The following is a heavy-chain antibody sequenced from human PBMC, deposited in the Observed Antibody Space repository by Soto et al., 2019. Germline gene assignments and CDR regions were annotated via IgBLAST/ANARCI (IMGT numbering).Heavy chain of an antibody. Sequence: SQTLSLTCAISGDSVSSNSAAWNWIRQSPSRGLEWLGRTYYRSKWYNDYAVSVKSRITINPDTSKNQFSLQLNSVTPEDTAVYYCARGQYSSNSAYSYGIDARAQGTTLPVSS. J-gene: IGHJ6*02. D-gene: IGHD6-13*01. CDR2: TYYRSKWYN. CDR3: ARGQYSSNSAYSYGIDA. CDR1: GDSVSSNSAA. V-gene: IGHV6-1*01.